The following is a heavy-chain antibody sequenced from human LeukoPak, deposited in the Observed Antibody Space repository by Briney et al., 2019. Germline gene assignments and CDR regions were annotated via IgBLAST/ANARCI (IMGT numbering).Heavy chain of an antibody. D-gene: IGHD3-22*01. Sequence: SETLSLTCAVSGGSISNTRFYWVWIRQPPGTGLDWIGSIFYSGSTHYNPSLNRRVTMSVDTPKNQFSLKLTSVTAADTAVYYCARHKYYYDSSGYSDYWGQGTLVTVSS. V-gene: IGHV4-39*01. CDR1: GGSISNTRFY. J-gene: IGHJ4*02. CDR3: ARHKYYYDSSGYSDY. CDR2: IFYSGST.